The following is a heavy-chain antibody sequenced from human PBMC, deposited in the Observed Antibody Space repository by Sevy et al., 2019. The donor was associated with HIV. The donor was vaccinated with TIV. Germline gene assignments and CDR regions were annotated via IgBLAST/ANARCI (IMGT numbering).Heavy chain of an antibody. J-gene: IGHJ4*02. CDR3: AKDIAYCGGDCYPPLYYFDY. V-gene: IGHV3-23*01. Sequence: GGSLRLSCAASGFTFSNYAMSWVRQAPGKGLEWVSAISGSGYSTYYADSVKGRFTISRDKSKNTLYLQINSLRAGDTAVYYCAKDIAYCGGDCYPPLYYFDYWGQGTLVTVSS. CDR2: ISGSGYST. CDR1: GFTFSNYA. D-gene: IGHD2-21*02.